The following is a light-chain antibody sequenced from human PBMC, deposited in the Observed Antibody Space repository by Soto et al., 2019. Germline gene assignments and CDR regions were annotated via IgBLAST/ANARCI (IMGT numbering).Light chain of an antibody. Sequence: EIVMTQSPATLSVSAGERATLSCRASQSIRSERLAWYQQKPGQAPRLAIFDASNRASGMPERFSGSGSGTDFTLTIARLEPEDFAVYYCQEYDGAPITFGLGTRLEIK. CDR1: QSIRSER. CDR2: DAS. J-gene: IGKJ5*01. V-gene: IGKV3-20*01. CDR3: QEYDGAPIT.